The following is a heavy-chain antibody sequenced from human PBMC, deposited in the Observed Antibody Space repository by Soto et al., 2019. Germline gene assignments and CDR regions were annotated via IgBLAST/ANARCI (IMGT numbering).Heavy chain of an antibody. Sequence: QVKLVQSGAEVKKPGASVKVSCKASGYSFITSYYMHWVRQAPGQGLEWMGIINPTGSMTKYSQRFQGRLTMTRDTSTSTDYIELTTLTSEDTAVYFCARDTGYDHDAFDIWGQGTMVTVSS. D-gene: IGHD5-12*01. CDR2: INPTGSMT. CDR1: GYSFITSYY. V-gene: IGHV1-46*01. CDR3: ARDTGYDHDAFDI. J-gene: IGHJ3*02.